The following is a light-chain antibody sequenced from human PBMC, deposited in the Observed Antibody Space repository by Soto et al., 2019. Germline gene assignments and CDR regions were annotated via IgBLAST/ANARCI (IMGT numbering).Light chain of an antibody. J-gene: IGLJ2*01. V-gene: IGLV1-44*01. CDR3: AAWDDSLNGPV. CDR1: SSNIGSNT. Sequence: QPVLTQPPSASGTPGQRVTISCSGSSSNIGSNTVNWYQQLPGTAPKLLIYNNNQRPSGVPDRFSGSKSGTSASLAISGLQSDDEADYYCAAWDDSLNGPVFGGGTKLTVL. CDR2: NNN.